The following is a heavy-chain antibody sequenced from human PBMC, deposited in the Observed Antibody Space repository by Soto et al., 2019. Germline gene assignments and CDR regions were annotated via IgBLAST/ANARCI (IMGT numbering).Heavy chain of an antibody. V-gene: IGHV4-30-4*01. CDR3: ARVGPYSRSSVWLDP. CDR2: IYYSGST. Sequence: PSETLSLTCTVSAGSISSGDYYWSWIRQPPGKGLAWIGYIYYSGSTYYNPSLKSRVTISVDTSKNQFSLKLSSVTAADTAVYYCARVGPYSRSSVWLDPWGQGTLVTVSS. CDR1: AGSISSGDYY. D-gene: IGHD6-6*01. J-gene: IGHJ5*02.